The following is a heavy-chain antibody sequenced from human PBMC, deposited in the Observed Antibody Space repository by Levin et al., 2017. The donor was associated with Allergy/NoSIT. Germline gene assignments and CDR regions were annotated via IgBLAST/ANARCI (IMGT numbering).Heavy chain of an antibody. CDR1: GFTFSSYA. D-gene: IGHD3-3*01. CDR2: ISGSGGST. CDR3: AKDSHDFWSGYYTTAYYYGMDV. V-gene: IGHV3-23*01. Sequence: PGGSLRLSCAASGFTFSSYAMSWVRQAPGKGLEWVSAISGSGGSTYYADSVKGRFTISRDNSKNTLYLQMNSLRAEDTAVYYCAKDSHDFWSGYYTTAYYYGMDVWGQGTTVTVSS. J-gene: IGHJ6*02.